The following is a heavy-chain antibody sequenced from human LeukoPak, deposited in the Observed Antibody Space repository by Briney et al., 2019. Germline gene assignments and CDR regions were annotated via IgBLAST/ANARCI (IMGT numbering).Heavy chain of an antibody. CDR1: GGSFSGYY. CDR3: ARGYWGRNAFDI. D-gene: IGHD7-27*01. J-gene: IGHJ3*02. V-gene: IGHV4-34*01. CDR2: INHSGST. Sequence: SETLSLTCAVYGGSFSGYYWSWIRQAPGKGLEWIGEINHSGSTNYNPSLKSRVTISVDTSKNQFSLKLSSVTAADTAVYYCARGYWGRNAFDIWGQGTMVTVSS.